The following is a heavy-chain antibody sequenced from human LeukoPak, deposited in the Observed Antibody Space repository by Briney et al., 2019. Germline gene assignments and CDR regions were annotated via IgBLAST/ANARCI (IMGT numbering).Heavy chain of an antibody. V-gene: IGHV1-3*01. D-gene: IGHD3-10*01. CDR3: ARANDYYYGSGSYYAGGHYFDY. CDR1: GYTFTSYA. CDR2: INAGNGNT. J-gene: IGHJ4*02. Sequence: ASVKVSCKASGYTFTSYAMHWVRQAPGQRLEWLGWINAGNGNTKYSQKFQGRVTITRDTSASTAYMELSSLRSEDTAVYYCARANDYYYGSGSYYAGGHYFDYWGQGTLVTVSS.